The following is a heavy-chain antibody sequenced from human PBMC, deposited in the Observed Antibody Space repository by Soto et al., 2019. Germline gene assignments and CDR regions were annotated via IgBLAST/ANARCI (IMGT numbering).Heavy chain of an antibody. CDR3: ARLGIAVAGSGYFDY. Sequence: QLQLQESGPGLVKPSETLSLTCTVSGGSISSSSYYWGWIRQPPGKGLEWIGSIYYSGSTYYNPSLKSRVTISVETSKNQFSLKLSSVTAADTAVYYCARLGIAVAGSGYFDYWGQGTLVTVSS. D-gene: IGHD6-19*01. V-gene: IGHV4-39*01. CDR2: IYYSGST. J-gene: IGHJ4*02. CDR1: GGSISSSSYY.